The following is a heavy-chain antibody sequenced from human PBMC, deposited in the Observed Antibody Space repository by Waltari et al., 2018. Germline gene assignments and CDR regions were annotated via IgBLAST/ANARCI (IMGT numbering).Heavy chain of an antibody. CDR3: ARDAKYSSSWYGAMDY. D-gene: IGHD6-13*01. J-gene: IGHJ4*02. Sequence: QLVPSGAEVTQPGSSVKVSCKASGYTFTSYAMHWLRQAPGQRLEWMGWINAGNGNTKYSQKFQGRVTITRDTSASTAYMGRSSRRSEDTAVYYCARDAKYSSSWYGAMDYWGQGTLVTVSS. V-gene: IGHV1-3*01. CDR2: INAGNGNT. CDR1: GYTFTSYA.